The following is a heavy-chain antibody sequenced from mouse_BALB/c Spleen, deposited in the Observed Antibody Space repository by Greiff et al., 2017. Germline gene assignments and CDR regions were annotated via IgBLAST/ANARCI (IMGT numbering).Heavy chain of an antibody. CDR1: GFTFSSFG. CDR2: ISSGSSTI. D-gene: IGHD3-3*01. J-gene: IGHJ2*01. CDR3: ARGGLAYFDY. Sequence: EVQGVESGGGLVQPGGSRKLSCAASGFTFSSFGMHWVRQAPEKGLEWVAYISSGSSTIYYADTVKGRFTISRDNPKNTLFLQMTSLRSEDTAMYYCARGGLAYFDYWGQGTTLTVSS. V-gene: IGHV5-17*02.